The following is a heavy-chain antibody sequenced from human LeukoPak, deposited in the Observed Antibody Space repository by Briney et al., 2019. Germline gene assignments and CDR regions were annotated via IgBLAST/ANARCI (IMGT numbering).Heavy chain of an antibody. CDR2: IIPILGIA. J-gene: IGHJ6*02. Sequence: ASVKVSCKASGGTFSSYAISWVRQAPGQGLEWMGRIIPILGIANYAQKFQGRVTITADKSTSTAYMELSSLRSEDTAVYYCARLHCSGGSCYSVHGMDVWGQGTTVTVSS. V-gene: IGHV1-69*04. D-gene: IGHD2-15*01. CDR3: ARLHCSGGSCYSVHGMDV. CDR1: GGTFSSYA.